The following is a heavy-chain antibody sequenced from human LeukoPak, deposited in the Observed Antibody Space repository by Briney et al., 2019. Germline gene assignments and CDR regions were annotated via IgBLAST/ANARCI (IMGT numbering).Heavy chain of an antibody. V-gene: IGHV4-59*01. Sequence: PSETLSLTCTVSGDSMSSYFWTWVRQFPGKGLEWVGYIYQTTTTYNPSLKGRVTISADMSQNQLSLKVISVTAADTAVYYCARNFPGRTEDVWGKGTTVIVSS. J-gene: IGHJ6*04. D-gene: IGHD1-14*01. CDR2: IYQTTT. CDR3: ARNFPGRTEDV. CDR1: GDSMSSYF.